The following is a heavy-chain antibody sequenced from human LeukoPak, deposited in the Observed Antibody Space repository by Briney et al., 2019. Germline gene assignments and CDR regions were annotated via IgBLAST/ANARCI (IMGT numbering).Heavy chain of an antibody. CDR1: GFSFSSYY. CDR3: TRDLAAVPGPRMDV. V-gene: IGHV3-7*03. J-gene: IGHJ6*02. D-gene: IGHD6-19*01. CDR2: INPDGSER. Sequence: GGSLRLSCTASGFSFSSYYMSWVRQAPGKGLEWVALINPDGSERYYVDSVKGRFTISRDNARNSLYLQMDSLRDDDTAMYFCTRDLAAVPGPRMDVWGQGTTVTVSS.